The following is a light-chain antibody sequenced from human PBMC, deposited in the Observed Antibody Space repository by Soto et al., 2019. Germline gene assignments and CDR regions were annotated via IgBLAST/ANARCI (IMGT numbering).Light chain of an antibody. CDR2: DAS. V-gene: IGKV3-15*01. CDR1: QSVSSK. CDR3: HQYHNWT. Sequence: EIVMTQSPATLSVSPVERATLSCRASQSVSSKVAWYQQKPGQAPRLLIYDASTRATGIPARFSGRGSGTEFTLTISSLQSEDFAVYSCHQYHNWTFGQGTKVDIK. J-gene: IGKJ1*01.